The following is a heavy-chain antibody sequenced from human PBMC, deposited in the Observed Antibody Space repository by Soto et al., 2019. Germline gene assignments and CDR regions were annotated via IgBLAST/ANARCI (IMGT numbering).Heavy chain of an antibody. CDR2: IIPIFGTA. J-gene: IGHJ6*02. D-gene: IGHD2-15*01. V-gene: IGHV1-69*13. CDR3: ARGTVVPRRVDV. CDR1: GGTFSSYA. Sequence: SVKVSCKASGGTFSSYAISWVRQAPGQGLEWMGGIIPIFGTANYAQKFQGRVTITADESTSTAYMELSSPRSEDTAVYYCARGTVVPRRVDVWGQGPRSPSP.